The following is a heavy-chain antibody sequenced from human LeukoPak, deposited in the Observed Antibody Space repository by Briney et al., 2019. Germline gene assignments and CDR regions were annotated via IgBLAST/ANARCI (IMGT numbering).Heavy chain of an antibody. CDR3: ASGYTASTF. D-gene: IGHD5-24*01. J-gene: IGHJ4*02. Sequence: PGGSLRLSCAASGLTFSHYHIHWVRQAPGKGLEWVANIKQDGSEKYFVDSVKGRFTISRDNVRNSVYLQMSSLRDEDTALYYCASGYTASTFWGQGTLVTVSS. CDR1: GLTFSHYH. CDR2: IKQDGSEK. V-gene: IGHV3-7*01.